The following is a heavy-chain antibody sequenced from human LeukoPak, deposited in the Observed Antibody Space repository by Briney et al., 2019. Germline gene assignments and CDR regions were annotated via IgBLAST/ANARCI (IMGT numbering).Heavy chain of an antibody. V-gene: IGHV3-53*01. CDR3: ARASRLYGSGSYYDY. CDR1: GFTVSSNY. D-gene: IGHD3-10*01. CDR2: IYSGGST. Sequence: PGGSVRLSCAASGFTVSSNYMSWVRQAPGKGLEWVSVIYSGGSTYYADSVKGPFTTSRDNSKNTLYLQMNSLRAEDTAVYYCARASRLYGSGSYYDYWGQGTLVTVSS. J-gene: IGHJ4*02.